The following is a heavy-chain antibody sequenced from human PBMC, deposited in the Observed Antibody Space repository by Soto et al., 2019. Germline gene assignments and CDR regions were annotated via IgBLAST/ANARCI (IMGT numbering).Heavy chain of an antibody. V-gene: IGHV4-39*01. CDR2: IYYSGST. J-gene: IGHJ6*02. CDR1: GGSISSSTYY. Sequence: SETLSLTCTVSGGSISSSTYYWGWVRQPPGKGLEWIGSIYYSGSTYYNPSLKSRVTISVDTSKNQFSLRLSSVTAADTAVYYCARHGVNSNTYCCMDVWGQGTTVTVSS. D-gene: IGHD1-7*01. CDR3: ARHGVNSNTYCCMDV.